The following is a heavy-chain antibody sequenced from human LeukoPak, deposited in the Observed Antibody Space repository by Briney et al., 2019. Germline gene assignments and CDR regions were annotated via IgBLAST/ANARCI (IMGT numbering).Heavy chain of an antibody. J-gene: IGHJ4*02. CDR1: GYTFTSYG. D-gene: IGHD6-19*01. CDR3: ARYNGYSSGWYVPNPTFDY. CDR2: ISAYNGNT. Sequence: GASVKVSCKASGYTFTSYGISWLRQAPGQGLEWMGWISAYNGNTNYAQKLQGRVTMTTDTSTSTAYMELRSLRSDDTAVYYCARYNGYSSGWYVPNPTFDYWGQGTLVTVSS. V-gene: IGHV1-18*04.